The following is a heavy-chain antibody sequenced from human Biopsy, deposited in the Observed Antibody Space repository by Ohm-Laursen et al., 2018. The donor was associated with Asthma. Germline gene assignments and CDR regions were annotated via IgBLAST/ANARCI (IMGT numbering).Heavy chain of an antibody. CDR1: GYSLTDLS. CDR3: ASDFPKDYVRYNFQF. D-gene: IGHD4-17*01. V-gene: IGHV1-24*01. J-gene: IGHJ4*02. Sequence: GPVKVSCKISGYSLTDLSMHWVRQAPGQGLEWMGGHDHEEGGTVNARRFQGRVTMTEDTSTDTAYMELSSLSSDGTAVYYCASDFPKDYVRYNFQFWGQGTLVTVSS. CDR2: HDHEEGGT.